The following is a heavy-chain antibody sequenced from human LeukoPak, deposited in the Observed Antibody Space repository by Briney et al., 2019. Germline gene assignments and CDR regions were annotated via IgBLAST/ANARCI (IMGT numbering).Heavy chain of an antibody. V-gene: IGHV3-74*01. D-gene: IGHD3-22*01. Sequence: GGSLRLSCAAPGFTFSSYWMHWVRQAPGKGLVWVSRINTDGSSTSYADSAKGRFTISRDNSKNTLYLQMNSLRAEDTAVYYCAKDRDYYDSSGYPLDYWGQGTLVTVSS. CDR3: AKDRDYYDSSGYPLDY. J-gene: IGHJ4*02. CDR2: INTDGSST. CDR1: GFTFSSYW.